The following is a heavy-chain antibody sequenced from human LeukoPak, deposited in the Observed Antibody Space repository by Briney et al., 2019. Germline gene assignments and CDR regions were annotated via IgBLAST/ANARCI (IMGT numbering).Heavy chain of an antibody. J-gene: IGHJ3*02. CDR1: GYMFTDLS. D-gene: IGHD3-10*01. V-gene: IGHV1-24*01. CDR2: FNPEDGET. CDR3: TTKEGPQWVSQYDSGSSYSPFFWAFDI. Sequence: GASVKVSCKVSGYMFTDLSIHWVRQAPGKGLEWMGGFNPEDGETIYAQQFQGRVTMTEDTSSDTAYTEMSSLRSEDTAVYYCTTKEGPQWVSQYDSGSSYSPFFWAFDIWGQGTMVTVSS.